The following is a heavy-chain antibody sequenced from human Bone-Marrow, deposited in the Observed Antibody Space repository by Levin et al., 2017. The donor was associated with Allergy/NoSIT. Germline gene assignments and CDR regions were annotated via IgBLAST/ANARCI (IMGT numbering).Heavy chain of an antibody. D-gene: IGHD3-16*01. CDR2: ISGGGDKT. CDR1: GLIFRTCA. J-gene: IGHJ4*02. CDR3: ASVCGDYDGAFDN. V-gene: IGHV3-23*01. Sequence: LSGGSLRLSCAASGLIFRTCAMNWVRQAPGKGLEWVSGISGGGDKTFYGDSVQGRFSISRDNSKNTVYLQMNSLRAEDTAVYHCASVCGDYDGAFDNWGQGTLVTVSS.